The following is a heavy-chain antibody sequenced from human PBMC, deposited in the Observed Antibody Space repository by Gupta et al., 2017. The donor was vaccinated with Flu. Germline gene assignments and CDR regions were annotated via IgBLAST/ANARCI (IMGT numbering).Heavy chain of an antibody. CDR3: ASSVWELSLFDY. J-gene: IGHJ4*02. Sequence: QVQLVESGGGLFKPGGSLRLSCAASGLIFSDYYMSWIRQAPGKGLEWVSYISSSGSTIYYADSVKGRFTISRDNAKNSLYLQMNSLRAEDTAVYYCASSVWELSLFDYWGQGTLVTVSS. CDR2: ISSSGSTI. CDR1: GLIFSDYY. V-gene: IGHV3-11*01. D-gene: IGHD3-16*02.